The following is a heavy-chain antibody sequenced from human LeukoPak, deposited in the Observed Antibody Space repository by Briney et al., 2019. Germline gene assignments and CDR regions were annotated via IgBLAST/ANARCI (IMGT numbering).Heavy chain of an antibody. D-gene: IGHD3-10*01. V-gene: IGHV4-59*12. J-gene: IGHJ3*02. CDR3: ARTYYYGSGSYYEHRDAFDI. CDR1: GGSISSYY. Sequence: SETLSLTCTVSGGSISSYYWSWIRQPPRKGLEWVGYIYYSGSTNYNPSLKSRVTISVDTSKNQFSLKLSSVTAADTAVYYCARTYYYGSGSYYEHRDAFDIWGQGTMVTVSS. CDR2: IYYSGST.